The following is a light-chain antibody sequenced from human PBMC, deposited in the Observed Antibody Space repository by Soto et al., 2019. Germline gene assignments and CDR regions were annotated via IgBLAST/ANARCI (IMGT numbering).Light chain of an antibody. Sequence: QSALTQPDSWSGYLGESITISCTGTNTDIGGYDYVSWYQQHPGGAPKLMIFEVTQRPSGVPDRFSGSKSGNTASLTVSGLQAEDEADYYCTSYAGSNNFYVFGTGTRSPS. J-gene: IGLJ1*01. CDR3: TSYAGSNNFYV. V-gene: IGLV2-8*01. CDR2: EVT. CDR1: NTDIGGYDY.